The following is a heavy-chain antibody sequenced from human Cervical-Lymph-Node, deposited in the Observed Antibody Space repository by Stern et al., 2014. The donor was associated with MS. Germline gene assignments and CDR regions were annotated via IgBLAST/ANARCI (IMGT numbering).Heavy chain of an antibody. J-gene: IGHJ6*02. V-gene: IGHV4-31*03. Sequence: LKLQESGPGLVKPSQTLSLTCTVSGGSISSGGYYWSWVRQHPGEGLEWIGYIHHSGSTSYNPSLKSRVTMSVDTSKNQLSLKLRSVTAADTAVYYCARDSEWGITVAGMGMDVWGQGTTVTVSS. CDR2: IHHSGST. CDR3: ARDSEWGITVAGMGMDV. D-gene: IGHD6-19*01. CDR1: GGSISSGGYY.